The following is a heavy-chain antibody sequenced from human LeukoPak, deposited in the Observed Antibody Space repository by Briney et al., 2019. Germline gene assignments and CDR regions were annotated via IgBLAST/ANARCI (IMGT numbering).Heavy chain of an antibody. CDR3: ARQSEYNWFDP. Sequence: PSETLSLTCTVSGGSISSYYWSWIRQPPGKGLEWIGYIYYSGSTNYNPSLKSRVTISVDTSKNQFSLKLSSVTAAGTAVYYCARQSEYNWFDPWGQGTLVTVSS. CDR2: IYYSGST. J-gene: IGHJ5*02. CDR1: GGSISSYY. V-gene: IGHV4-59*08.